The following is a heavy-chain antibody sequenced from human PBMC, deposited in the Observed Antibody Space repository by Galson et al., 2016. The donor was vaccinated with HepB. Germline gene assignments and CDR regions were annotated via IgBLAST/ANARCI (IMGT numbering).Heavy chain of an antibody. J-gene: IGHJ4*02. CDR2: IRTSGTI. D-gene: IGHD6-19*01. V-gene: IGHV3-48*02. CDR1: GLSFITYS. CDR3: VRDWGSKQWVYFDY. Sequence: SPRLSCAASGLSFITYSLHWVRQSPGMGLEWDLYIRTSGTINYADSVKGRFTISRDNAKNSLVLQMNGLRDDDTAVYYCVRDWGSKQWVYFDYWGQGTQVTVSS.